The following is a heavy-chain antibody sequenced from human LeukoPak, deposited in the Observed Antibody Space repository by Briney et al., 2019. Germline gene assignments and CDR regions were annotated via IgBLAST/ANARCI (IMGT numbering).Heavy chain of an antibody. CDR3: ARGSGDFIWGTKGYFFDY. Sequence: SETLSLTCTVSGGSISSSSYYWGWIRQPPGKGLEWIGSIYYSGSTYYNPSLKSRVTISVDTSKNQFSLKLSSVTAADTAVYYCARGSGDFIWGTKGYFFDYWGQGTLVTVSS. D-gene: IGHD3-16*01. J-gene: IGHJ4*02. V-gene: IGHV4-39*01. CDR2: IYYSGST. CDR1: GGSISSSSYY.